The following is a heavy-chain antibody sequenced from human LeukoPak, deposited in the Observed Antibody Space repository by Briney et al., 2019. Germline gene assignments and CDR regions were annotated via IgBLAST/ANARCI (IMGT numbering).Heavy chain of an antibody. Sequence: GGSLRLSCSASGFTFSNYAMSWVRQAPGKGLEWVSTISGSGGTTYYADSVKGRFTISRDNSKNTLFLQMNSLRAEDTAVYYCAKIYSRYFDYWGQGTLVTVSS. CDR3: AKIYSRYFDY. J-gene: IGHJ4*02. CDR2: ISGSGGTT. D-gene: IGHD5-18*01. CDR1: GFTFSNYA. V-gene: IGHV3-23*01.